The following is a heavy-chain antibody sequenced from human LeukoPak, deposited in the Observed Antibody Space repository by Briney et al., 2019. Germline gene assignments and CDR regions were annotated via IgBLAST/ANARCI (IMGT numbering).Heavy chain of an antibody. CDR1: GGSISSGGFY. CDR2: ISYSGST. CDR3: ARVGYNYGMDV. V-gene: IGHV4-31*03. D-gene: IGHD5-12*01. J-gene: IGHJ6*02. Sequence: PSETLSLTCTVSGGSISSGGFYWSWIRQHPGKGLAWIGYISYSGSTYYNPSLKSRVTISVDTSKNQFSLKLSSVTAADTAVYYCARVGYNYGMDVWGQGTTVTVSS.